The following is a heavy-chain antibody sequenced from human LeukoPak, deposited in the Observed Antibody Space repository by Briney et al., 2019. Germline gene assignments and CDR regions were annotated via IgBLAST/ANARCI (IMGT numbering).Heavy chain of an antibody. CDR1: GFTFSSYA. CDR3: AKDWPRYCSGGSCSGY. Sequence: GGPLRLSCAASGFTFSSYAMSWVRQAPGKGLEWVSAISGSGGSTYYADSVKGRFTISRDNSKNTLYLQMNSLRAEDTAVYYCAKDWPRYCSGGSCSGYWGQGTLVTVSS. D-gene: IGHD2-15*01. V-gene: IGHV3-23*01. CDR2: ISGSGGST. J-gene: IGHJ4*02.